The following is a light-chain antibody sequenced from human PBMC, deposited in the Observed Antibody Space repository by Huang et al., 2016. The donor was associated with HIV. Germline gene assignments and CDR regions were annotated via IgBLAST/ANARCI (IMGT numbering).Light chain of an antibody. V-gene: IGKV1-5*03. CDR3: QQYNRPWT. CDR1: QSISDW. Sequence: DIQMTQSPSTLSASVGDRVTITCRASQSISDWLAWYQQKPGKAPKLLIYKTATLETGVPSRFSGSGSGTEFTLTISSLQPDDFATYYCQQYNRPWTFGQGTKVEIK. J-gene: IGKJ1*01. CDR2: KTA.